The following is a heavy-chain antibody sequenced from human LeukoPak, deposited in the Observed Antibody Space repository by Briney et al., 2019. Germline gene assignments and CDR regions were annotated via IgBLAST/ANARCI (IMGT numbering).Heavy chain of an antibody. J-gene: IGHJ4*02. CDR1: GFTLSSYA. Sequence: GGALILSCAASGFTLSSYAMSWVRQAPGKGLEWVSPLLSGSRGSTYYADSVKGRFTISRDNSKNTLYLQMSSLRAEDTAVYYCAKYVVGDTPPDYWGQGTLVTVSS. CDR2: LLSGSRGST. V-gene: IGHV3-23*01. D-gene: IGHD1-26*01. CDR3: AKYVVGDTPPDY.